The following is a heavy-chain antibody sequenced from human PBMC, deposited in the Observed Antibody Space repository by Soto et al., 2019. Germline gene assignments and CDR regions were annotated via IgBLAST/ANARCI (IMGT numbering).Heavy chain of an antibody. D-gene: IGHD6-13*01. Sequence: SETLSLTCTVSGGSISSYYWSWIRQPPGKGLEWIGYIYYSGSTNYNPSLKSRVTISVDTSKNQFSLKLSSATAADTAVYYCAREGVSRSSSWTNYYYGMDVWGQGTTVTVSS. CDR1: GGSISSYY. V-gene: IGHV4-59*01. CDR2: IYYSGST. J-gene: IGHJ6*02. CDR3: AREGVSRSSSWTNYYYGMDV.